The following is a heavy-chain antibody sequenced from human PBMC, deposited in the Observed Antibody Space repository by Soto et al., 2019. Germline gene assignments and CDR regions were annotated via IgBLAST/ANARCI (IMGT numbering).Heavy chain of an antibody. D-gene: IGHD2-15*01. CDR1: GYTFTDYY. CDR3: TKENIEHRAGLYDAFDI. CDR2: MNPKSGGA. Sequence: GASVKVSCKASGYTFTDYYIHWVRQAPGQGLEWMGWMNPKSGGAYFAQKFQGRVTLTRDTSIGTAYIEVNSLTSDDTAVYFCTKENIEHRAGLYDAFDIWGQGXTVTV. V-gene: IGHV1-2*02. J-gene: IGHJ3*02.